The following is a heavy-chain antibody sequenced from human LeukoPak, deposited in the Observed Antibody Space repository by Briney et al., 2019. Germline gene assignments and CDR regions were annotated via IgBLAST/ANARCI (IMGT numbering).Heavy chain of an antibody. V-gene: IGHV3-23*01. CDR3: AKDPPLSPIAAQYYFDY. CDR2: ISSSSSTT. J-gene: IGHJ4*02. D-gene: IGHD6-13*01. CDR1: GFTFNKAW. Sequence: GGSLRLSCAASGFTFNKAWMSWVRQAPGKGLEWVSCISSSSSTTYYADSVKGRFTISRDNSKNTLYLQMNSLRAEDTAVYYCAKDPPLSPIAAQYYFDYWGQGTLVTVSS.